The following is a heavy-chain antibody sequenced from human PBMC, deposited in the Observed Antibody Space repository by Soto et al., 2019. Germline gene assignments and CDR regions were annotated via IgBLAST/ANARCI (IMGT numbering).Heavy chain of an antibody. CDR2: INSDGSTT. Sequence: EVQLVESGGGLVQPGGSLRLSCAASGFTFSSYWMHWVRQAPGKGLVWVSRINSDGSTTSYADSVKGRFTISRDNAKNTLYLQMNRLRAEDTTVYYCARVGVGAYYFDYWGQGTLVTVSS. V-gene: IGHV3-74*01. CDR3: ARVGVGAYYFDY. J-gene: IGHJ4*02. D-gene: IGHD1-26*01. CDR1: GFTFSSYW.